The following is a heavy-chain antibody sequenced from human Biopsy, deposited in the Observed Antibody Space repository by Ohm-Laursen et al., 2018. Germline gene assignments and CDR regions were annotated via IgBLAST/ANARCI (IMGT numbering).Heavy chain of an antibody. Sequence: ASVKVSCKASSYTFTDYNIHWMRQAPGQGLEWLGYINCKTGATNYAQKFQGTVTMTRDTSISTAYLALGSLRSADTAIYYCARDPLNGHKHFDYWGQGSLVTDSS. V-gene: IGHV1-2*02. J-gene: IGHJ4*02. CDR3: ARDPLNGHKHFDY. D-gene: IGHD2-8*01. CDR1: SYTFTDYN. CDR2: INCKTGAT.